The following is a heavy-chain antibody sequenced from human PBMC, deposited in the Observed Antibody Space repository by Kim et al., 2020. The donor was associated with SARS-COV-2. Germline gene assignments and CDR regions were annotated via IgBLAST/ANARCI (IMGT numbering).Heavy chain of an antibody. J-gene: IGHJ4*02. CDR2: ISWNSGSI. CDR3: AKDTHYGDYGGGFDY. Sequence: ALRLSCAASGFTFDDYAMHWVRQAPGKGLEWVSGISWNSGSIGYADSVKGRFTISRDNAKNSLYLQMNSLRAEDTALYYCAKDTHYGDYGGGFDYWGQ. D-gene: IGHD4-17*01. CDR1: GFTFDDYA. V-gene: IGHV3-9*01.